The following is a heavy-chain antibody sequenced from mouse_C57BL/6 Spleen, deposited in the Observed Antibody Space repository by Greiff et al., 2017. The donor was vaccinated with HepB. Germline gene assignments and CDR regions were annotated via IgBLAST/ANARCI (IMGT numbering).Heavy chain of an antibody. CDR1: GFNIKDDY. Sequence: EVQLQQSGAELVRPGASVKLSCTASGFNIKDDYMHWVKQRPEQGLEWIGWIDPENGDTEYASKFQGKATITADTSSNTAYLQLNSLTYEDTAVYYCTFYYYGSSDYWGQGTTLTVSS. D-gene: IGHD1-1*01. J-gene: IGHJ2*01. V-gene: IGHV14-4*01. CDR3: TFYYYGSSDY. CDR2: IDPENGDT.